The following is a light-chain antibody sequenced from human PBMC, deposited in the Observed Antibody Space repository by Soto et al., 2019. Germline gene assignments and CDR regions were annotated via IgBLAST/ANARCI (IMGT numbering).Light chain of an antibody. CDR2: EVS. J-gene: IGLJ1*01. CDR1: SIDVGGYNY. Sequence: QCVLSQPSSVSWSPGQSITISCTETSIDVGGYNYVYWYQQHPGKATKLMIYEVSNRPSGVSNRFSGSKSGNTASLTISGLQAEEEADYYCSSYTSSSTLLYVFGTGTKVTV. V-gene: IGLV2-14*01. CDR3: SSYTSSSTLLYV.